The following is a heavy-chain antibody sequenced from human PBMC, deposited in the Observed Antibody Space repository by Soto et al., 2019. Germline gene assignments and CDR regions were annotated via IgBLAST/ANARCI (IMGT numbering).Heavy chain of an antibody. CDR2: IYYSGST. CDR3: ARRLYYDSSGFEGGGMDV. Sequence: SETLSLTCTVSGGSISSVGYYWIWIRQHPGKGLEWIGYIYYSGSTYYNPSLKSRVTISVDTSKNQFSLKLSSVTAADTAVYYCARRLYYDSSGFEGGGMDVWGQGTTVT. D-gene: IGHD3-22*01. V-gene: IGHV4-31*03. J-gene: IGHJ6*02. CDR1: GGSISSVGYY.